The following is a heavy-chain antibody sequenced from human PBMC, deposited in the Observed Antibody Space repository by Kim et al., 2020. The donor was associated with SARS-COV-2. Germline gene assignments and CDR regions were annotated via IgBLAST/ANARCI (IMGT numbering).Heavy chain of an antibody. V-gene: IGHV4-34*01. Sequence: SETLSLTCAVYGGSFSGYYWSWIRQPPGKGLEWIGEINHSGSTNYNPSLKSRVTISVDTSKNQYSLKLSSVTAADTAVYYCASAQQYIRTPGIAVAGYYYYYMDVWGKGTTVTVSS. CDR3: ASAQQYIRTPGIAVAGYYYYYMDV. D-gene: IGHD6-19*01. CDR2: INHSGST. CDR1: GGSFSGYY. J-gene: IGHJ6*03.